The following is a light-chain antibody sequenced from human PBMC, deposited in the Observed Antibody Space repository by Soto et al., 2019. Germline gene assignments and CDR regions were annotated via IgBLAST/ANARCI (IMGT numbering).Light chain of an antibody. J-gene: IGLJ2*01. CDR3: QAWDSTTVV. CDR1: KLEDKY. V-gene: IGLV3-1*01. CDR2: QDT. Sequence: SYELTQPPSVSVSPRQTASITRSGNKLEDKYVCWYQQKPGQSPVLVIYQDTKRPSGIPERFSGSNSGNTATLTISGTQAMDEANYYCQAWDSTTVVFGGGTKLTAL.